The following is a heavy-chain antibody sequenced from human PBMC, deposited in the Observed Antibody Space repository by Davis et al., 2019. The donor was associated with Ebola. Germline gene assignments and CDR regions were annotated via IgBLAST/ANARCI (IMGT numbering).Heavy chain of an antibody. J-gene: IGHJ3*02. Sequence: GESLKISCKGSGYSFTSYWIGWVRQMPGKGLEWMGIIYPGDSDTRYSPSFQGQVTISADKSISTAYLQWSSLKASDTAMYYCARSIVVVVAATPDAFDIWGQGTMVTVSS. CDR2: IYPGDSDT. V-gene: IGHV5-51*01. CDR3: ARSIVVVVAATPDAFDI. D-gene: IGHD2-15*01. CDR1: GYSFTSYW.